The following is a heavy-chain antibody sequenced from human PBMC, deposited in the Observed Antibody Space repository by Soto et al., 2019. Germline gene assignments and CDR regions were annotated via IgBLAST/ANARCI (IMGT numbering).Heavy chain of an antibody. V-gene: IGHV4-4*02. D-gene: IGHD6-13*01. CDR2: IYHSGST. CDR1: GGSISSSNW. J-gene: IGHJ6*02. CDR3: ARFGYSSSSDSWYYYGMDV. Sequence: KPSETLSLTCAVSGGSISSSNWWSWVRQPPGKGLEWIGEIYHSGSTNYNPSLKSRVTISVDKSKNQFSLKLSSVTAADTAVYYCARFGYSSSSDSWYYYGMDVWGQGTTVTVSS.